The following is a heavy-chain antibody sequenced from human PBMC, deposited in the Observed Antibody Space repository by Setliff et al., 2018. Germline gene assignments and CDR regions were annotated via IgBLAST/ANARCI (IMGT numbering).Heavy chain of an antibody. Sequence: ASVKVSCKTSGYSFIRYYMYWVRQAPGQGLEWMGLINVSGGSASYEQKFQGRVTITADKSTSTGYMELSSLRSEDTAMYYCAGTDAYCAGDCSISWGQGTLVTVSS. CDR2: INVSGGSA. CDR3: AGTDAYCAGDCSIS. J-gene: IGHJ5*02. V-gene: IGHV1-46*01. CDR1: GYSFIRYY. D-gene: IGHD2-21*02.